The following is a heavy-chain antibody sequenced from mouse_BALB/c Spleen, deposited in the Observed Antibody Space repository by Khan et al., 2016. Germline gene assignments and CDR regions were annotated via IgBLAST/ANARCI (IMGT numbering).Heavy chain of an antibody. V-gene: IGHV1S127*01. Sequence: QVQLQQSGPQLVRPGASVKISCKASGYSFTRNWMHWVKQRPGQGLEWIGMVDPSDGESRLNQKFKDKAKLTVDTSSSTAYMQLSSPTSEDSAIYFCARESWELAYWGQGTLVTVSA. J-gene: IGHJ3*01. CDR1: GYSFTRNW. CDR2: VDPSDGES. CDR3: ARESWELAY. D-gene: IGHD4-1*01.